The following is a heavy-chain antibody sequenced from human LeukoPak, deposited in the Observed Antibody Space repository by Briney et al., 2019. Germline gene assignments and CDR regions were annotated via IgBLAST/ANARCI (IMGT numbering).Heavy chain of an antibody. D-gene: IGHD1-26*01. V-gene: IGHV4-31*03. J-gene: IGHJ4*02. CDR1: GGSFSSGGSY. CDR3: ARWWKEGATAGYFDY. CDR2: ISYSGST. Sequence: PSQTLSLTCTVPGGSFSSGGSYWSWIRQHPGKGLQWIGYISYSGSTYYNPSLKSRVTLSVDTSKNQFSLKLSSVTAADTAVYYCARWWKEGATAGYFDYWGQGTLVTVSS.